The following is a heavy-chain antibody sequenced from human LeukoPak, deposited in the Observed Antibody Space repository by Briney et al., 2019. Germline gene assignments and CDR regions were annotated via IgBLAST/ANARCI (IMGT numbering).Heavy chain of an antibody. V-gene: IGHV3-7*01. CDR1: GFTFSSYW. J-gene: IGHJ4*02. CDR3: ARDVDYANPRHDY. CDR2: INLDGSQK. D-gene: IGHD4/OR15-4a*01. Sequence: GGSLRLSCAASGFTFSSYWMSWVRQAPGKGLEWVANINLDGSQKYYVDSLRGRFTVSRDNAKNSLYLQMNSLKVEDTGVYYCARDVDYANPRHDYWGQGTLVTVSS.